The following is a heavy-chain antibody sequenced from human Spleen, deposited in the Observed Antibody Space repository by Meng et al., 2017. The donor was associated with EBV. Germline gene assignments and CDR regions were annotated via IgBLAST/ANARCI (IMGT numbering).Heavy chain of an antibody. Sequence: QVQLQQWGAGLLKPSETLSLTCAVYGGSVSGYYWSWIRQPPGKGLEWIGEINHSGSTNYNSSLKSRVTISVDTSKNQFSLKLSSVTAADTAVYYCARGLNFDIVVVPAAIGWFDPWGQGTLVTVSS. V-gene: IGHV4-34*01. J-gene: IGHJ5*02. CDR2: INHSGST. CDR1: GGSVSGYY. D-gene: IGHD2-2*01. CDR3: ARGLNFDIVVVPAAIGWFDP.